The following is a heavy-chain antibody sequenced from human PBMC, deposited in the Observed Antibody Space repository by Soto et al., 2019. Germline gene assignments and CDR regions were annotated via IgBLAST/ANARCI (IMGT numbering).Heavy chain of an antibody. J-gene: IGHJ5*02. V-gene: IGHV3-74*03. CDR1: GFTFSSSW. CDR2: INSDGRTT. Sequence: EVQLVESGGDLVQPGGSLRLSCAASGFTFSSSWMHWVRQSPGAGLVWDSLINSDGRTTMYADSVRGRFTISRDNAKSTRYLQMDSLRAEDTAVYYCVRGYSDAWNNWFGPWGQGTLVTVSS. CDR3: VRGYSDAWNNWFGP. D-gene: IGHD3-16*02.